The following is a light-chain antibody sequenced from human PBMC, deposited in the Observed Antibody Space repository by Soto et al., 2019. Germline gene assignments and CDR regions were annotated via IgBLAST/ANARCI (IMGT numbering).Light chain of an antibody. CDR1: QSISHV. J-gene: IGKJ2*01. CDR3: QQSYTPPHT. CDR2: TAS. V-gene: IGKV1-39*01. Sequence: DIQMTQSPPSLSASVGDKVTITCRPSQSISHVLNWYQQKPGKAPKLLIYTASSLQSGVPSRFSGRGSGTPVTLPVSSLQPEDSSTYFCQQSYTPPHTFGQGTKLEIK.